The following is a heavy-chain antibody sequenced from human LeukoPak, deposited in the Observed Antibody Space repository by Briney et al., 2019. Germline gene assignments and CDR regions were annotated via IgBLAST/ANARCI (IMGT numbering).Heavy chain of an antibody. V-gene: IGHV7-4-1*02. J-gene: IGHJ6*02. CDR1: GYTFTSYA. CDR2: INTNTGNP. Sequence: ASVKVSCKASGYTFTSYAMHWVRQAPGQRLEWMGWINTNTGNPTYAQGFTGRFVFSLDTSVSTAYLQISSLKAEDTAVYYCASPRPVNTYDFWSGYAYYYYGMDVWGQGTTVTVSS. CDR3: ASPRPVNTYDFWSGYAYYYYGMDV. D-gene: IGHD3-3*01.